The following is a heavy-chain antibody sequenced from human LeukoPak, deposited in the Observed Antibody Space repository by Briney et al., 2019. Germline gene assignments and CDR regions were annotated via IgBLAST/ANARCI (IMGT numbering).Heavy chain of an antibody. CDR3: ARGGYYGSGSYVYYYYGMDV. CDR2: IYHSGST. J-gene: IGHJ6*02. CDR1: GGSISSSNW. D-gene: IGHD3-10*01. V-gene: IGHV4-4*02. Sequence: KPSGTLSLTCAVSGGSISSSNWWTWVRQPPGKGLEWIGYIYHSGSTYYNPSLKSRVTISVDRSKNQFSLKLSSVTAADTAVYYCARGGYYGSGSYVYYYYGMDVWGQGTTVTVSS.